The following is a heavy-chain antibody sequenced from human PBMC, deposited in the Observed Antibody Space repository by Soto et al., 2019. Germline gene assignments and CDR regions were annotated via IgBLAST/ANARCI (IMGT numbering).Heavy chain of an antibody. CDR3: ARHARGSCYS. CDR1: GGSISSSTYY. D-gene: IGHD2-15*01. V-gene: IGHV4-39*01. Sequence: QLQLQESGPGLVKPSETLSLICTVSGGSISSSTYYWGWIRQPPGKGLEWIGNIYYSGSTYYNPSLKSRVTISVDTSTNQFSLKLSSVTAADTAMYFCARHARGSCYSWGPGTLVTVSS. CDR2: IYYSGST. J-gene: IGHJ4*02.